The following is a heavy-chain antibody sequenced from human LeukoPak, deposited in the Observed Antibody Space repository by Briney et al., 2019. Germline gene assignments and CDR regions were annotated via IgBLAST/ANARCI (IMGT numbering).Heavy chain of an antibody. CDR2: TYYRSKWYN. Sequence: PSQTLSLTCGISGDSVSSNTAAWNGIRQSPSRGLEWLGRTYYRSKWYNDYAVSVQSRITIDTDKSKNQFSLQLNSVTPEDTAVYHRARDRSSSWWAAFDLWGQGTMVTVSS. D-gene: IGHD6-13*01. CDR1: GDSVSSNTAA. J-gene: IGHJ3*01. CDR3: ARDRSSSWWAAFDL. V-gene: IGHV6-1*01.